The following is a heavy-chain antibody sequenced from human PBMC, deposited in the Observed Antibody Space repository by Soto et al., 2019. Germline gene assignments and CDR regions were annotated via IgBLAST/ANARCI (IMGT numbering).Heavy chain of an antibody. J-gene: IGHJ3*02. D-gene: IGHD1-20*01. CDR3: ASRYNWNPRGAFDI. CDR1: GYTFTSYG. Sequence: ASVKVSCKASGYTFTSYGISWVRQAPGLGLEWMGWISAYNGNTNYAQKLQGRVTMTTDTSTSTAYMELRSLRSDDTAVYYCASRYNWNPRGAFDIWGQGTMVTVSS. V-gene: IGHV1-18*01. CDR2: ISAYNGNT.